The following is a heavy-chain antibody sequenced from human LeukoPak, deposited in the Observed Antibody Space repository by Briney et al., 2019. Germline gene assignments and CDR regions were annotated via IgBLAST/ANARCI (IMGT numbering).Heavy chain of an antibody. CDR3: ARDRPGDGYNSD. CDR1: GFTFSSYA. CDR2: ISGSGGST. J-gene: IGHJ4*02. D-gene: IGHD5-24*01. Sequence: GGSLRLSCAASGFTFSSYAMSWVRQAPGKGLEWVSAISGSGGSTYYADSVRGRFTISRDNSMNTLYLQMSSLRADDTAVYYCARDRPGDGYNSDWGQGTLVTVSS. V-gene: IGHV3-23*01.